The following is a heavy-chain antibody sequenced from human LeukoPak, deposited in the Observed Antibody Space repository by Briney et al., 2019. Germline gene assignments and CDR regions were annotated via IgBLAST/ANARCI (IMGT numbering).Heavy chain of an antibody. CDR1: GGTYSRYV. D-gene: IGHD2-2*01. CDR3: AGYCSSTSCPIDY. V-gene: IGHV1-69*13. J-gene: IGHJ4*02. Sequence: SVKVSCQESGGTYSRYVFSWVRQAPGQGLEWMGGIIPIFGTANYAQECQGSVTVTADESTSTAYMDLSSLRSEDTAVYYCAGYCSSTSCPIDYWGQGTLVTVSS. CDR2: IIPIFGTA.